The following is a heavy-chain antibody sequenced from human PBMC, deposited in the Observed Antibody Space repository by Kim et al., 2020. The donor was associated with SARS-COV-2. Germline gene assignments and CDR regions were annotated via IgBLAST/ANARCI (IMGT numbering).Heavy chain of an antibody. D-gene: IGHD3-10*01. CDR1: GDSVSSNSAA. J-gene: IGHJ4*02. CDR2: TYYRSKWYN. Sequence: SQTLSLTCAISGDSVSSNSAAWNWIRQSPSRGLEWLGRTYYRSKWYNDYAVSVKSRITINPDTSKNQFSLQLNSVTPEDTAVYYCAREGRDYYGSGSSDYFDYWGQGTLVTVSS. V-gene: IGHV6-1*01. CDR3: AREGRDYYGSGSSDYFDY.